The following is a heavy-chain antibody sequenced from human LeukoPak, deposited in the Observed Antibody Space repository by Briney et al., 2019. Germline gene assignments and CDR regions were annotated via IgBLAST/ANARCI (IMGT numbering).Heavy chain of an antibody. D-gene: IGHD4-17*01. CDR1: GGSFSGYY. J-gene: IGHJ5*02. CDR3: ARSCPSINYGDYVTWNWFDP. Sequence: PSETLSLTCAVYGGSFSGYYWSWIRQPPGKGLEWIGEINHSGSTNYNPSLKSRVTISVDTSKNQFSLKLSSVTAADTAVHYCARSCPSINYGDYVTWNWFDPWGQGTLVTVSS. CDR2: INHSGST. V-gene: IGHV4-34*01.